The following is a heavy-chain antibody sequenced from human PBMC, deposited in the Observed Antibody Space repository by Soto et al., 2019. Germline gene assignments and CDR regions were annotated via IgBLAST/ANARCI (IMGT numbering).Heavy chain of an antibody. V-gene: IGHV3-30-3*01. Sequence: LRLSCAASGFTSSDYALHWVRQAPGKGLEWVTVISSDGSNRYYADSVKGRFTISRDNSKDTLYLQMNSLRVEDTAIYICAHLAGLAHTDDFWGQGTPVTVSS. J-gene: IGHJ4*02. CDR1: GFTSSDYA. CDR3: AHLAGLAHTDDF. CDR2: ISSDGSNR. D-gene: IGHD3-9*01.